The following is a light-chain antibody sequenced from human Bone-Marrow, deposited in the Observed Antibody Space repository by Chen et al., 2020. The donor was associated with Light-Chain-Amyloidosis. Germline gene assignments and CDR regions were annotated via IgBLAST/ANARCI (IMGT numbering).Light chain of an antibody. Sequence: SYVLNQPPSVSVAPGQTARIPRGGNNIGRKSVHWYQPQPGQAPILVVYDARDRPSGIPGRFSGSNFGNTATLTVSRVEAGDEADYYCQVWDSSSDHVVFGGGTKLTVL. CDR1: NIGRKS. J-gene: IGLJ2*01. CDR2: DAR. CDR3: QVWDSSSDHVV. V-gene: IGLV3-21*02.